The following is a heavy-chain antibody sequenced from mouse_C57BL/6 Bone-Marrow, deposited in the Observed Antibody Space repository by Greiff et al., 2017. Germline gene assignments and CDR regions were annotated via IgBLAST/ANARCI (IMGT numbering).Heavy chain of an antibody. Sequence: EVQLQQSGPELVKPGASVKIPCKASGYTFTDYNMDWVKQSHGKSLEWIGDINPNNGGTIYNQKFKGKATLTVDKSSSTAYMELRSLTSEDTAVYYCASPLWLRRGGYYFDYWGQGTTLTVSS. CDR2: INPNNGGT. J-gene: IGHJ2*01. V-gene: IGHV1-18*01. D-gene: IGHD2-2*01. CDR3: ASPLWLRRGGYYFDY. CDR1: GYTFTDYN.